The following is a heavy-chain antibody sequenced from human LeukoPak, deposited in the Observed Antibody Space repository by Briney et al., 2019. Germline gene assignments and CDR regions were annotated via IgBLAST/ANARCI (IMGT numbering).Heavy chain of an antibody. Sequence: GRSLRLSCAASGFTFSSYAMHWVRQAPGKGLEWVAVISYDGSNKYYADSVKGRFTISRDNSKNTLYLQMNSLRAEDTAVYYCARELLWFGEFESGNTFDYWGQGTLVTVSS. D-gene: IGHD3-10*01. J-gene: IGHJ4*02. V-gene: IGHV3-30*04. CDR3: ARELLWFGEFESGNTFDY. CDR2: ISYDGSNK. CDR1: GFTFSSYA.